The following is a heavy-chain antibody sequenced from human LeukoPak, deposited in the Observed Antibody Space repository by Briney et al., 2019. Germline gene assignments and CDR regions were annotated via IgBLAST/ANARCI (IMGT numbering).Heavy chain of an antibody. CDR2: INPSGGST. J-gene: IGHJ4*02. CDR1: GGTFRSYA. V-gene: IGHV1-46*01. Sequence: ASVKVSCKASGGTFRSYAISWVRQAPGQELEWMGIINPSGGSTSYAQKFQGRVAMTRDTSTSTVYMELSSLRSEDTAVYYCASLITFGGVTFDYWGQGTLVTVSS. D-gene: IGHD3-16*01. CDR3: ASLITFGGVTFDY.